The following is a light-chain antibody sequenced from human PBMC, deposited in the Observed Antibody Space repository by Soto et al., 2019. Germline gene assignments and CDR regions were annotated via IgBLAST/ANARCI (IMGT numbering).Light chain of an antibody. Sequence: EIVLTQSPGTLSLSPGERATLSCRASQSVSSSYLAWYQQKPGQAPRLLIYGASSRATGIPDRFSGRGSGTDFPLTISRLEPEDFGVYYCQQYGSSPHTFGQGTKLEIK. J-gene: IGKJ2*01. V-gene: IGKV3-20*01. CDR2: GAS. CDR3: QQYGSSPHT. CDR1: QSVSSSY.